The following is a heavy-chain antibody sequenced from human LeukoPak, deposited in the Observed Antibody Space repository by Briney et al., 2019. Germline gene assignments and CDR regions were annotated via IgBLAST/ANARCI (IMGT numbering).Heavy chain of an antibody. CDR3: ARDRGSSSWHGGDFDY. J-gene: IGHJ4*02. Sequence: ASVKVSCKASGYTFAIYGISWVPQAPGRGLEWMGWIRAYNGNTNYAQKLQGRVTMTTDTSTSTAYVELRSLRSDDTAVYYCARDRGSSSWHGGDFDYWGQGTLVTVSS. CDR1: GYTFAIYG. D-gene: IGHD6-13*01. CDR2: IRAYNGNT. V-gene: IGHV1-18*01.